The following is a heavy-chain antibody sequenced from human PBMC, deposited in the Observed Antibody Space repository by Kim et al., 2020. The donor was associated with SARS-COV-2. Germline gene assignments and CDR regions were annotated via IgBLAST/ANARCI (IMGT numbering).Heavy chain of an antibody. Sequence: GRFTISRDNSKNMLYLHMNSLRAEDTAVYYCARDATDYGDYWSGYYYGMDVWGQGTTVTVSS. CDR3: ARDATDYGDYWSGYYYGMDV. V-gene: IGHV3-66*01. J-gene: IGHJ6*02. D-gene: IGHD4-17*01.